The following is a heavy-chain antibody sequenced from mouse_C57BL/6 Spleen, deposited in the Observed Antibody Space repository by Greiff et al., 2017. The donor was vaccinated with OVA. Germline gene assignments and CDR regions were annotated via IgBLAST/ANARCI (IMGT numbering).Heavy chain of an antibody. CDR3: AKGPFAY. J-gene: IGHJ3*01. CDR2: ISSGSSTI. CDR1: GFTFSDYG. V-gene: IGHV5-17*01. Sequence: EVKLMESGGGLVKPGGSLTLSCAASGFTFSDYGMHWVRPAPEKGLEWVAYISSGSSTIYYADTVKGRFTISRDNAKNTLFLQMTSLRSEDTAMYYCAKGPFAYWGQGTLVTVSA.